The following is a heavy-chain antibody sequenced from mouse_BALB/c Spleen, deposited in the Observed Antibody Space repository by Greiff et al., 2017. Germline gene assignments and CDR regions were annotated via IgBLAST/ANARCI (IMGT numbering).Heavy chain of an antibody. CDR3: TGGRGLVFAY. CDR2: IYPSDSYT. D-gene: IGHD3-3*01. J-gene: IGHJ3*01. Sequence: QVQLQQSGAELVRPGASVKLSCKASGYTFTSYWINWVKQRPGQGLEWIGNIYPSDSYTNYNQKFKDKATMTVDKSSSTAYMQLSSPTSEDSAVYYCTGGRGLVFAYWGQGTLVTVSA. V-gene: IGHV1-69*02. CDR1: GYTFTSYW.